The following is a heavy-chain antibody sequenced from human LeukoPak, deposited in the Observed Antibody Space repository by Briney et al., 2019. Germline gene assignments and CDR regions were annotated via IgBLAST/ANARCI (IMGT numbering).Heavy chain of an antibody. D-gene: IGHD1-26*01. CDR2: FYYSENT. J-gene: IGHJ4*02. CDR1: GGSISSSSYY. Sequence: SETLSLTCTVSGGSISSSSYYWGWIRQPPGKGLEWIGSFYYSENTYYNPSLKSRVTISVDTSKNQFSLKLSSVTAADTAVYYCARAVGITTALFDYWGQGTLVTVSS. CDR3: ARAVGITTALFDY. V-gene: IGHV4-39*07.